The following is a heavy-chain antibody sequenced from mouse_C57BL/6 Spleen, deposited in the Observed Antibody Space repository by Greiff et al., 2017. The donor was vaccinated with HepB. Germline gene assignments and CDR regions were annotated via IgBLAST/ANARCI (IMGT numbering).Heavy chain of an antibody. D-gene: IGHD2-4*01. V-gene: IGHV1-19*01. CDR2: INPYNGGT. J-gene: IGHJ2*01. CDR3: ARYDYDRGGYFDY. CDR1: GYTFTDYY. Sequence: EVQLQQSGPVLVKPGASVKMSCKASGYTFTDYYMNWVKQSHGKSLEWIGVINPYNGGTSYNQKFKGKATLTVDKSSSTAYMELNSLTSEDSAVYDCARYDYDRGGYFDYWGQGTTLTVSS.